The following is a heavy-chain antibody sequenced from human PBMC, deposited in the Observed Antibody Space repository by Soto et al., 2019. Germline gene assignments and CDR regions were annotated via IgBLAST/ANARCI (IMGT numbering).Heavy chain of an antibody. CDR1: GFSVDDYG. J-gene: IGHJ4*02. CDR2: VSWNSGDI. D-gene: IGHD2-2*03. V-gene: IGHV3-9*01. Sequence: EVQLVESGGGSVQPGRSLRLSCAASGFSVDDYGMHWVRQGPWKGLEWVSGVSWNSGDIYYADSVKGRFTISRDNAKRSLYLQMNSLRTEDTALYYCAKDNDLDRDGPFDYWGQGILVTVSS. CDR3: AKDNDLDRDGPFDY.